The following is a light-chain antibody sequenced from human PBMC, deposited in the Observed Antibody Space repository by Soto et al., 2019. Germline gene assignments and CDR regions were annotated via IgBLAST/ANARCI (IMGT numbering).Light chain of an antibody. J-gene: IGKJ1*01. CDR2: GAS. Sequence: IVMAQSPATLAVSPGERATRFCRVSQTVSSNLAWYQQKPGQAPSLLIYGASTRATGIPARFSGSVSGTEFTLTISSLQCEDFAVDYCQQYNNWPPWTFGQGTKVDIK. V-gene: IGKV3-15*01. CDR3: QQYNNWPPWT. CDR1: QTVSSN.